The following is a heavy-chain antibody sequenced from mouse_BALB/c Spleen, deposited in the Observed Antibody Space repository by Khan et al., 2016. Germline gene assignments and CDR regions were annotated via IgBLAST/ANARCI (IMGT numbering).Heavy chain of an antibody. CDR1: GYSITSDYA. CDR2: ISYSGST. D-gene: IGHD1-1*01. V-gene: IGHV3-2*02. J-gene: IGHJ2*01. Sequence: EVQLQESGPGLVKPSQSLSLTCTVTGYSITSDYAWNWIRQFPGNKLEWMGYISYSGSTSYNPSLKSRISITRNPSKHQFFLQLNSVTTEDTATYYCARSRGSSLDYWGQGTTLTVSS. CDR3: ARSRGSSLDY.